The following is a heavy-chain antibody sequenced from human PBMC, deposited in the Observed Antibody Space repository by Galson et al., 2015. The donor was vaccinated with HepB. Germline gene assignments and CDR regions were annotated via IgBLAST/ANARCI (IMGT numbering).Heavy chain of an antibody. CDR2: TSSRGGST. CDR3: AKDGGFGHLSVYYYYGMDV. V-gene: IGHV3-23*01. Sequence: SLRLSCAAAGFIFSDYAMSWVRQAPGERVEWGASTSSRGGSTYDADSVKGRFTISRDNSNDTVYLHMNSLRAEDTAVYYCAKDGGFGHLSVYYYYGMDVWGQGTTVTVSS. D-gene: IGHD3-10*01. CDR1: GFIFSDYA. J-gene: IGHJ6*02.